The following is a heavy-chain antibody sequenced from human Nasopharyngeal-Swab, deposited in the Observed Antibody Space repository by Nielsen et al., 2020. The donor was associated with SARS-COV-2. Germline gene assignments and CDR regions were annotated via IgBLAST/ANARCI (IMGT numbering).Heavy chain of an antibody. CDR1: GGSISSYY. V-gene: IGHV4-59*01. J-gene: IGHJ6*02. Sequence: GSLRLSCTVSGGSISSYYWSWIRQPPGKGLEWIGYIYYSGSTNYNPSLKSRVTISVDTSKNQFSLKLSSVTAADTAVYYCARSSYYDFWSGYYRSDYYGRDVWGQGTTVTVSS. D-gene: IGHD3-3*01. CDR3: ARSSYYDFWSGYYRSDYYGRDV. CDR2: IYYSGST.